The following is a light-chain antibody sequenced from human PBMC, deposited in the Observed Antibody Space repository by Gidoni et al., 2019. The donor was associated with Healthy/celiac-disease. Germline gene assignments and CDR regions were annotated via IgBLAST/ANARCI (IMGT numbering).Light chain of an antibody. CDR1: ELARKS. J-gene: IGLJ2*01. CDR3: QAWDSGTVI. Sequence: SYELTQPISVSVSPGQTATITCSGDELARKSASWYQQKTGQSPVLLMFEDKKRPSGIPARFSGSTSGNTATLTISGTQDIDEADYFFQAWDSGTVIFGGGTKLTVL. CDR2: EDK. V-gene: IGLV3-1*01.